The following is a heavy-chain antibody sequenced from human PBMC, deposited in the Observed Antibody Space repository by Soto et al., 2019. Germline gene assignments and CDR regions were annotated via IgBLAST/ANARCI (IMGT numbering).Heavy chain of an antibody. CDR2: IWYDGSNK. J-gene: IGHJ6*01. D-gene: IGHD2-2*01. CDR3: ARDPDCSSTSCASDYYYGMDV. CDR1: GFTFSSYG. V-gene: IGHV3-33*01. Sequence: QVQLVESGGGVVQPGRSLRLSCAASGFTFSSYGMHWVRQAPGKGLEWVAVIWYDGSNKYYADSVKGRFTISRDNSKNTLYLQMNSLRAEDTAVYYCARDPDCSSTSCASDYYYGMDVW.